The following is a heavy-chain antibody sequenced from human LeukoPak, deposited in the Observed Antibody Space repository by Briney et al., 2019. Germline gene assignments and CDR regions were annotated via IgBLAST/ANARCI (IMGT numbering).Heavy chain of an antibody. V-gene: IGHV4-59*01. CDR1: VAFISIYR. CDR3: ARGISTVGDFLYSDY. CDR2: FHYSGSA. Sequence: PSETVSLTCALSVAFISIYRWSVVRQPPGKGLEWIAYFHYSGSATYNPSLKSRVTISMDTSKNQFSLKLSSVSPAATAVYYCARGISTVGDFLYSDYWGLGALVTVSS. J-gene: IGHJ4*02. D-gene: IGHD1-26*01.